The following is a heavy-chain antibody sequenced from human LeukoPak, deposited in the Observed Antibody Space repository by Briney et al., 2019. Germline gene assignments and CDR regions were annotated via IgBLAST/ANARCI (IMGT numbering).Heavy chain of an antibody. CDR2: IYYSGST. V-gene: IGHV4-31*03. CDR3: ARGSLYDLSSVQRAFDI. Sequence: SETLSHTCTVSGGSISSGGYYWSWIRQHPGKGLEWIGYIYYSGSTYYNPSLKSRVTISVDTSKNQFSLKLSSVTAADTAVYYCARGSLYDLSSVQRAFDIWGQGTMVTVSS. CDR1: GGSISSGGYY. D-gene: IGHD3-3*01. J-gene: IGHJ3*02.